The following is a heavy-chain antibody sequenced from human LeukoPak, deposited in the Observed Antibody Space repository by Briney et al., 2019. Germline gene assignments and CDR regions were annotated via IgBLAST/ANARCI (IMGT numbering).Heavy chain of an antibody. V-gene: IGHV3-7*01. CDR2: IKQDGSEK. Sequence: GGSLRLSCAASGFTFSSYWMSWVRQAPGKGLEWVANIKQDGSEKYYVDSVKGRFTISRDNAKNSLYLQMNSLRAEDTAVYYCAREGVEDLYGDYTPYFDYWGQGTLVTVSS. J-gene: IGHJ4*02. D-gene: IGHD4-17*01. CDR1: GFTFSSYW. CDR3: AREGVEDLYGDYTPYFDY.